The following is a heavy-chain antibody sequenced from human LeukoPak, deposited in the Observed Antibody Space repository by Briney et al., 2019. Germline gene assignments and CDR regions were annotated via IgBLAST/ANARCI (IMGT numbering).Heavy chain of an antibody. CDR2: IKQDGSEK. Sequence: PGGSLRLSCVAYGLSVSNYWMSWVRQAPGKGLEGVANIKQDGSEKYYVDSVKGRFTISRDTDKNSLYLQMDSPRAEDTAVYYCARDTGPRFDYWGQGTLVTVSS. CDR3: ARDTGPRFDY. V-gene: IGHV3-7*01. J-gene: IGHJ4*02. D-gene: IGHD2-8*02. CDR1: GLSVSNYW.